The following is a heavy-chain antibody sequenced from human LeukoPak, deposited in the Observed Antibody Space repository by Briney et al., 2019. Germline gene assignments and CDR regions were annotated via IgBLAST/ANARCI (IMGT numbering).Heavy chain of an antibody. Sequence: GASVKVSCKASGYTFTGYYMHWVRQAPGQGLEWMGWINPNSGGTNYAQKFQGRVTMTRDTSISTAYMELSRLRSEDTAVYYCARGGSFFVVPNYYYYYGMDVWGQGTTVTVSS. CDR1: GYTFTGYY. CDR3: ARGGSFFVVPNYYYYYGMDV. J-gene: IGHJ6*02. V-gene: IGHV1-2*02. D-gene: IGHD2-2*01. CDR2: INPNSGGT.